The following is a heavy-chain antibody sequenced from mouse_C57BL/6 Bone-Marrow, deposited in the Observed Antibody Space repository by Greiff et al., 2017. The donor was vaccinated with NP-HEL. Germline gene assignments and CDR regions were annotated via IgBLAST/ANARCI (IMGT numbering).Heavy chain of an antibody. CDR2: IYPGDGDT. V-gene: IGHV1-82*01. Sequence: VQLQQSGPELVKPGASVKISCKASGYAFSSSWMNWVKQRPGKGLEWIGRIYPGDGDTNYNGKCKGKATLTADKSSSTAYMQLSSLTSEDSAVYFCARRGYYGSSPFAYWGQGTLVTVSA. J-gene: IGHJ3*01. CDR3: ARRGYYGSSPFAY. D-gene: IGHD1-1*01. CDR1: GYAFSSSW.